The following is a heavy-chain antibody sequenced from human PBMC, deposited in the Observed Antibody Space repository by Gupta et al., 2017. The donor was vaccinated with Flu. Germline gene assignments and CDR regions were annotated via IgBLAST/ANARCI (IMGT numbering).Heavy chain of an antibody. V-gene: IGHV3-23*01. CDR2: ITASGDSK. Sequence: GQPGGSLRLYCAASGFIFSSYALCWVRQAPGKGLEWVSAITASGDSKYYADSVRGRFAISRDNSRNMVYLQMNSLRAEDTAIYYCAKDTSDTLDYWGQGTLVTVSS. CDR1: GFIFSSYA. CDR3: AKDTSDTLDY. D-gene: IGHD5-18*01. J-gene: IGHJ4*02.